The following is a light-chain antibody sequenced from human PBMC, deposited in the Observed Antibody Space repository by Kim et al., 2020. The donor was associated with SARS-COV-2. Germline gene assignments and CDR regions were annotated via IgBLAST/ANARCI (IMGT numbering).Light chain of an antibody. CDR3: QAWDSSFVV. CDR1: KLGDKY. Sequence: SYELTQPPSVSVSPGQTASITCSGDKLGDKYACWYQQKPGQSPVLVIYQDNKRPSGIPKRFSGSNSGNTATLTISGTQAMDEAVYFCQAWDSSFVVFGGGPQLTVL. J-gene: IGLJ2*01. V-gene: IGLV3-1*01. CDR2: QDN.